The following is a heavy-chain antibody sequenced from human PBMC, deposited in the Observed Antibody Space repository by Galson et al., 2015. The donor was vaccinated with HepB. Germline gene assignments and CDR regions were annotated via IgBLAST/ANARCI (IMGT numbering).Heavy chain of an antibody. CDR3: ARDAGYGSGVKFDY. Sequence: SLRLSCAASGFTFDDYGMSWVRQAPGKGLEWVSGINWNGGSTGYADSVKGRFTISRDNAKNSLYLQMNSLRAEDTALYYCARDAGYGSGVKFDYWGQGTLVTVSS. J-gene: IGHJ4*02. CDR1: GFTFDDYG. CDR2: INWNGGST. V-gene: IGHV3-20*04. D-gene: IGHD3-10*01.